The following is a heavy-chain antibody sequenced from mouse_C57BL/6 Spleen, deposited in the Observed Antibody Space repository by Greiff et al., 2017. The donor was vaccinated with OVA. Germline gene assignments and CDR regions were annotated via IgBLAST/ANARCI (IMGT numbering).Heavy chain of an antibody. CDR3: TRGVTTGTPFAY. V-gene: IGHV5-9-1*02. J-gene: IGHJ3*01. CDR2: ISSGGDYI. CDR1: GFTFSSYA. Sequence: EVNVVESGEGLVKPGGSLKLSCAASGFTFSSYAMSWVRQTPEKRLEWVAYISSGGDYIYYADTVKGRFTISRDNARNTLYLQMSSLKSEDTAMYYCTRGVTTGTPFAYWGQGTLVTVSA. D-gene: IGHD2-5*01.